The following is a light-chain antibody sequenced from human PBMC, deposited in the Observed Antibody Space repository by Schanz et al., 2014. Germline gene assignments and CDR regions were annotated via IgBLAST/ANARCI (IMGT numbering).Light chain of an antibody. CDR2: RDT. Sequence: QSVLTQPPSASGTPGQTVTISCTGSSSNIGAGYDVHWYQQLPGTAPKFLIYRDTNRPSGVPDRISGSKSGTSASLAITGLQAEDEADYYCQSYDSSLSVVFGGGTKLTVL. CDR1: SSNIGAGYD. J-gene: IGLJ2*01. CDR3: QSYDSSLSVV. V-gene: IGLV1-40*01.